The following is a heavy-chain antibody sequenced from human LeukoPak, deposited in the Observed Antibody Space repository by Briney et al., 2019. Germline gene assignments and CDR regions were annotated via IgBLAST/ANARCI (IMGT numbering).Heavy chain of an antibody. J-gene: IGHJ4*02. CDR3: ARDGSYYYGSGSYL. CDR2: ISAYNGNT. Sequence: ASVKVSCKASGYTFTSYGISWVRQAPGQGLEWMGWISAYNGNTNYAQKLRGRVTMTTDTSTSTAYMELRSRRSDDTAVYYCARDGSYYYGSGSYLWGQGTLVTVSS. CDR1: GYTFTSYG. D-gene: IGHD3-10*01. V-gene: IGHV1-18*01.